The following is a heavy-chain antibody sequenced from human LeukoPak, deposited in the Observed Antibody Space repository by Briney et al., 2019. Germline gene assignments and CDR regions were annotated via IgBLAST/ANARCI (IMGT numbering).Heavy chain of an antibody. CDR3: ARDGPDSGFIVYYFDY. D-gene: IGHD6-19*01. V-gene: IGHV1-2*02. CDR2: INPNSGGT. CDR1: GYTFTDYY. Sequence: ASVKVSCKASGYTFTDYYLHWVRQAPGQGLEWMGWINPNSGGTNYPQKFQGRVTMTRDTSISTAYMELSRLTSDDTAVYYCARDGPDSGFIVYYFDYWGQGTLVTVSS. J-gene: IGHJ4*02.